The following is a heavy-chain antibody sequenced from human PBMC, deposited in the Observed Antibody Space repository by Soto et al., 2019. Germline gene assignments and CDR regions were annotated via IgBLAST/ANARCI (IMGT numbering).Heavy chain of an antibody. J-gene: IGHJ6*02. CDR2: VSGYNGHS. Sequence: QVHLVQSGAEVKKPGASVKVSCKASNETLTTYGISWVRQAPGQGLEWMGWVSGYNGHSSSAQKFQDRVIMTADTSTNTAYMELRSLTPDDSAVYFCARDSSSSGYYYGMDAWGQGTTVTVSS. CDR1: NETLTTYG. V-gene: IGHV1-18*01. D-gene: IGHD6-6*01. CDR3: ARDSSSSGYYYGMDA.